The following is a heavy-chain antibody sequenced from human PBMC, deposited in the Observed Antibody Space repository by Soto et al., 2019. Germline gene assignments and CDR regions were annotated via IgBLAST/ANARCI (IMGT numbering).Heavy chain of an antibody. V-gene: IGHV4-59*12. CDR2: IYSRGST. CDR1: GGTISSYY. CDR3: ATGIISRGVDV. J-gene: IGHJ6*02. Sequence: QLQLQESGPGLVKPSETLSLTCSVSGGTISSYYWSWIRQTPGKGLEWIGYIYSRGSTSYNPSLKRRATILVDTSKNQLSLRLTSVTATATAVYYCATGIISRGVDVWGQGTTITVSS. D-gene: IGHD2-21*01.